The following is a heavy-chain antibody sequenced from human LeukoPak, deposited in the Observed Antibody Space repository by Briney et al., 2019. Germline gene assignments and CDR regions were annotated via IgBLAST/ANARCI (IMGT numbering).Heavy chain of an antibody. D-gene: IGHD3-22*01. CDR1: GGSISSYY. J-gene: IGHJ5*02. V-gene: IGHV4-59*12. CDR2: IYYSGST. CDR3: ARMPRFTMIKRNWFDP. Sequence: SETLSLTCTVSGGSISSYYWSWIRQPPGKGLEWIGSIYYSGSTYYNPSLKSRVTISVDTSKNQFSLRLSSVTAADTAVYYCARMPRFTMIKRNWFDPWGQGTLVTVSS.